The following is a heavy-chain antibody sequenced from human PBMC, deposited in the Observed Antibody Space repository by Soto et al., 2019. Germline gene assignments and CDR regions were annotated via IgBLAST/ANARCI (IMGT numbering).Heavy chain of an antibody. CDR3: ARRPPYSSGWYYFXY. J-gene: IGHJ4*02. CDR2: IYYSGST. Sequence: SETLPLTCTVSGGSIISSSYYWGWIRQPKGKGLEWIGSIYYSGSTYYNPSLKSRVTISVDTSKNQFSLKLSSVTAADTAVYYCARRPPYSSGWYYFXYWGQGTLVXVSS. D-gene: IGHD6-19*01. V-gene: IGHV4-39*01. CDR1: GGSIISSSYY.